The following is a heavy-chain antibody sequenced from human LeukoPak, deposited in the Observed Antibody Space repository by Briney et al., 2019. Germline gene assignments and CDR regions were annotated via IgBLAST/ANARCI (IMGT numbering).Heavy chain of an antibody. D-gene: IGHD3-9*01. CDR1: GGSISSGDYY. CDR3: ARAPRALRYFDWSPGPFDY. CDR2: IYYSGST. Sequence: ASETLSLTCTVSGGSISSGDYYWSWIRQPPGKGLEWIGHIYYSGSTYYNPSLKSRVTISVDTSKNQFSLKLSSVTAADTAVYYCARAPRALRYFDWSPGPFDYWGQGTLVTVSS. J-gene: IGHJ4*02. V-gene: IGHV4-30-4*01.